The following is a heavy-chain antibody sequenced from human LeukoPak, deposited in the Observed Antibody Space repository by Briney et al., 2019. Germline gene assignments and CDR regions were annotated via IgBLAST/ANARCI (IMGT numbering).Heavy chain of an antibody. D-gene: IGHD3-16*01. J-gene: IGHJ4*02. CDR1: GFTFSYAW. V-gene: IGHV3-23*01. Sequence: SGGSLRLSCAASGFTFSYAWMSWVRQAPGKGLEWVSAISGSGGSTYYADSVKGRFTISRDNSRNTLYLQMNSLRAEDTAVYYCAKDGLRGSPFRGFDYWGQGTLVTVSS. CDR2: ISGSGGST. CDR3: AKDGLRGSPFRGFDY.